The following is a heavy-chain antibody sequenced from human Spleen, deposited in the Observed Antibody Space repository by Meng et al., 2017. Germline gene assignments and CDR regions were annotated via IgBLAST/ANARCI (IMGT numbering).Heavy chain of an antibody. J-gene: IGHJ4*02. CDR1: GCSISSSNR. D-gene: IGHD2-2*02. CDR3: ARVSQGCSSSTSCYTVDS. Sequence: QVQLQASGPGLVKPSGTLSLTFAVPGCSISSSNRWSWVRQPPGKGLEWIGEIYQSGSTNYNPSLKSRVIISVDKSKNQFSLRLSSVGAADTAVYYCARVSQGCSSSTSCYTVDSWGRGTLVTVSS. CDR2: IYQSGST. V-gene: IGHV4-4*02.